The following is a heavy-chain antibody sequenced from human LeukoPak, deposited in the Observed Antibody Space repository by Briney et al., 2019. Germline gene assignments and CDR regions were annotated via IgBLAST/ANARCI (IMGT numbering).Heavy chain of an antibody. Sequence: AGGSLRLSCAASGFTFSSYAMHWVRQAPGKGLEWVAVISYDGSNKYYADSVKGRFTISRDNSKNTLYLQMNSLRAEDTAVYYCAREGHYYDSSGYSVWGQGTLVTVSS. D-gene: IGHD3-22*01. CDR2: ISYDGSNK. CDR1: GFTFSSYA. J-gene: IGHJ4*02. CDR3: AREGHYYDSSGYSV. V-gene: IGHV3-30*14.